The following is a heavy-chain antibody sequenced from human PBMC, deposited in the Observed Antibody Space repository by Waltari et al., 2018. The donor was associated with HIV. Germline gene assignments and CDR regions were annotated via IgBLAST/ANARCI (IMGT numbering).Heavy chain of an antibody. Sequence: QLQLQESGPGLVKPSETLSLTCTVSGGSVSSSSYFWGWIRQPPGEGRGWVGRSYYTGRGYYSPSLKSRVTISVDTSKNQFSLKVTSVTAADRAVYYGARQALRVGAAYWNVELWGRGTLVTVYS. V-gene: IGHV4-39*01. CDR3: ARQALRVGAAYWNVEL. CDR1: GGSVSSSSYF. CDR2: SYYTGRG. D-gene: IGHD1-26*01. J-gene: IGHJ2*01.